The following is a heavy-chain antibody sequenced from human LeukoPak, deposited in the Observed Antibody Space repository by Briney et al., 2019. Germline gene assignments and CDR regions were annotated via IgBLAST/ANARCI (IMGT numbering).Heavy chain of an antibody. CDR3: ARHGAYAFDF. CDR2: IKHDGSEK. Sequence: GGSLRLSCAASGFTFSNSWMSWVRQAPGKGLEWVANIKHDGSEKYYVDSVKGRFTISRDNDKNSLYLQMNSLRAEDTALYYCARHGAYAFDFWGQGTMVTVSS. D-gene: IGHD3-10*01. V-gene: IGHV3-7*01. CDR1: GFTFSNSW. J-gene: IGHJ3*01.